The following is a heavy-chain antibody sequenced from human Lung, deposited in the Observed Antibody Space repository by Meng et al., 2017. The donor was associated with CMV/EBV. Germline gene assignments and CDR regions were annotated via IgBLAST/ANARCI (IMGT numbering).Heavy chain of an antibody. CDR3: AKGRAVGATTPVDY. Sequence: GESXKISCAASGFTFSDYPMSWVRQAPGKGLEWVSSLSSGGSSTYYTDSVKGRFTISRDNSKNTVHLQMNSLRVEDTAVYYCAKGRAVGATTPVDYWGRGTLVTVSS. CDR2: LSSGGSST. J-gene: IGHJ4*01. CDR1: GFTFSDYP. D-gene: IGHD1-26*01. V-gene: IGHV3-23*01.